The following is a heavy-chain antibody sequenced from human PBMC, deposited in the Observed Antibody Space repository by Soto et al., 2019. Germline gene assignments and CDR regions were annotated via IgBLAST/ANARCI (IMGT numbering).Heavy chain of an antibody. D-gene: IGHD6-13*01. Sequence: GGSLRLSCAASGFTFSSYAMSWVRQAPGKGLEWVSAISGSGGSTYYADSVKGRFTISRDNSKNTLYLQMNSLRAEDTAVYYCAKIPNKFIATHGTLKYYFDYWGQGTLVTSPQ. CDR2: ISGSGGST. V-gene: IGHV3-23*01. J-gene: IGHJ4*02. CDR1: GFTFSSYA. CDR3: AKIPNKFIATHGTLKYYFDY.